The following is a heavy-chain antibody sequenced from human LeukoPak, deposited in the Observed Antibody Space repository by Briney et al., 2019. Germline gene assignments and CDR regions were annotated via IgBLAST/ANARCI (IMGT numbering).Heavy chain of an antibody. D-gene: IGHD3-16*01. V-gene: IGHV3-21*01. CDR3: AKDYVWSCDY. J-gene: IGHJ4*02. CDR2: ISSSSSYI. Sequence: GGSLRLSCAASGFTFSSYSMNWVRQAPGKGLEWVSSISSSSSYIYYADSVKGRFTISRDNAKNSLYLQMNGLRAEDTAVYYCAKDYVWSCDYWGPGTLVTVSS. CDR1: GFTFSSYS.